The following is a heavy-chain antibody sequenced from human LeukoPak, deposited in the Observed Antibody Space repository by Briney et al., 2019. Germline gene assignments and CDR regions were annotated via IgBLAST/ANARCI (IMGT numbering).Heavy chain of an antibody. D-gene: IGHD6-13*01. Sequence: GASVKVSCKASGYTFTSYDINWVRQATGQGLEWMGWMNPNSGNTGYAQKFQGRVTMTRNTSISTAYMEQSSLRSEDTAVYYCARAGARQIAAVGYWGQGTLVTVSS. CDR3: ARAGARQIAAVGY. J-gene: IGHJ4*02. CDR2: MNPNSGNT. CDR1: GYTFTSYD. V-gene: IGHV1-8*01.